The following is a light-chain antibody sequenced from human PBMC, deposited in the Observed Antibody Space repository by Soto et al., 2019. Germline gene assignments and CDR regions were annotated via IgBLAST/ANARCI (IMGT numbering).Light chain of an antibody. CDR1: QSVSRTY. CDR3: QQYGSSPWT. V-gene: IGKV3-20*01. Sequence: EIVLTQSPGTLSLSPGDRATLSCRASQSVSRTYFAWYQQKPGQAPRLLTYGASSRATGIPDRFSGSGSGTDFTLIINRLEPEDFAVYYCQQYGSSPWTFGQGTKVEIK. CDR2: GAS. J-gene: IGKJ1*01.